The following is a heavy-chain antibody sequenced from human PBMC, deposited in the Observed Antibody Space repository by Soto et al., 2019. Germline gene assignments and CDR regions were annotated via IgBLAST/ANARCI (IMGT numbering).Heavy chain of an antibody. CDR2: ITGSGGKT. Sequence: EVQLLESGGGLIQPGGSLRLSCAASGFTFSDYAMTWVRQAPGKGLEWDSVITGSGGKTFYADYVKGRFSISRDNSKNTVYLEINSLRAEDTAVYYCAKGILSDYYGSGTYDYWGQGTLVTVSS. CDR3: AKGILSDYYGSGTYDY. CDR1: GFTFSDYA. V-gene: IGHV3-23*01. J-gene: IGHJ4*02. D-gene: IGHD3-10*01.